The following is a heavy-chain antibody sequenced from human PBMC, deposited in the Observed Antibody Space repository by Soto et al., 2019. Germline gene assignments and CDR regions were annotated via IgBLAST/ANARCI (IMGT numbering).Heavy chain of an antibody. D-gene: IGHD4-17*01. V-gene: IGHV3-49*04. CDR1: GFTFGDYA. CDR2: IRSKAYGGTT. Sequence: GGSLRLSCTASGFTFGDYAMSWVRQAPGKGLEWVGFIRSKAYGGTTEYAASVKGRFTISRDDSKSIAYLQMNSLKTEDTAVYYCTRNYGDYYFDYWGQGTLVTVSS. CDR3: TRNYGDYYFDY. J-gene: IGHJ4*02.